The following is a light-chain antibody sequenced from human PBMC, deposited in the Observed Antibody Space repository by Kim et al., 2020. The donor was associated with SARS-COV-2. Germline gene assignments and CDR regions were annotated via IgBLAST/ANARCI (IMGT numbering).Light chain of an antibody. CDR3: AAWDDGLRAAV. CDR2: GES. CDR1: SANVGPYY. J-gene: IGLJ2*01. V-gene: IGLV1-47*01. Sequence: GQTVTISCSGGSANVGPYYVYWCQQHPGTAPTLLIYGESRRRSGVLARCSGSKSGAYASPAISGLRYEDGADDYCAAWDDGLRAAVFGGGTQLTVL.